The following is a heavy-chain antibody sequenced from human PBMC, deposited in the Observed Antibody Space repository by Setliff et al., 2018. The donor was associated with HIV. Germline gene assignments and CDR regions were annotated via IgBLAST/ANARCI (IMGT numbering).Heavy chain of an antibody. J-gene: IGHJ2*01. CDR1: GGSLSGCY. CDR3: AREGGQGYSGSGSFYHRNFDL. CDR2: INQSGNT. V-gene: IGHV4-34*01. D-gene: IGHD3-10*01. Sequence: KTSETLSLTCAVYGGSLSGCYWSWVRQSPGRGLEWIGEINQSGNTNFNPSLKSRLIISVDTSKSQFSLKLTSVTAADTALYYCAREGGQGYSGSGSFYHRNFDLWGRGTLVTVSS.